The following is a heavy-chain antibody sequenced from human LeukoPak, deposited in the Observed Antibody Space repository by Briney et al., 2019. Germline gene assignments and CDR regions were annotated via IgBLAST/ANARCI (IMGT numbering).Heavy chain of an antibody. J-gene: IGHJ4*02. CDR3: ARLDYGDYAGFDY. CDR1: GGSISSSSYY. D-gene: IGHD4-17*01. Sequence: SETLSLTCTVSGGSISSSSYYWGWIRQPPGKGLEWIGSIYYSGRTYYNPSLKSRVTISVDTSKNQFSLKLSSVTAADTAVYYCARLDYGDYAGFDYWGQGTLVTVSS. CDR2: IYYSGRT. V-gene: IGHV4-39*01.